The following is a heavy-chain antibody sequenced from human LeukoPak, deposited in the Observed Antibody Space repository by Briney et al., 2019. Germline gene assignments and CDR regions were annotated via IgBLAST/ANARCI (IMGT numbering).Heavy chain of an antibody. Sequence: GGSLRLSCAASGFPFSSYAMGWVRQAPGKGLEWVSSIRGNGERTFYADSVKGRFTISRDNAKNSLYLQMNSLRAEDTAVYYCARQGNVLLWFGEEFNGMDVWGQGTTVTVSS. J-gene: IGHJ6*02. CDR3: ARQGNVLLWFGEEFNGMDV. CDR2: IRGNGERT. D-gene: IGHD3-10*01. CDR1: GFPFSSYA. V-gene: IGHV3-11*01.